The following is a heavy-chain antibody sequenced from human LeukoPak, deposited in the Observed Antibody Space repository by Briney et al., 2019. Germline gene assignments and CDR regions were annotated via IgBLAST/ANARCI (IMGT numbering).Heavy chain of an antibody. CDR1: GFTFSSYA. CDR2: INTSGGTT. V-gene: IGHV3-23*01. CDR3: AKDLGSSSWYVY. Sequence: GGSLRLSCAASGFTFSSYAMSWVRQAPGKGLEWVSTINTSGGTTYYADSVKGRFTISRDNSKNTLYLQMNSLRAEDTAVYYCAKDLGSSSWYVYWGQGTLVTVSS. J-gene: IGHJ4*02. D-gene: IGHD6-13*01.